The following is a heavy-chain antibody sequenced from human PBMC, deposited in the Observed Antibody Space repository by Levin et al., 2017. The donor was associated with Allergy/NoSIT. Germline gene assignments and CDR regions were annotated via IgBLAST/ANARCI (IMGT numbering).Heavy chain of an antibody. CDR3: ARDYSKTIFGVLRGHFGLDV. CDR2: IYTGGIT. CDR1: GFTVSSTY. D-gene: IGHD3-3*01. V-gene: IGHV3-53*01. Sequence: GGSLRLSCAASGFTVSSTYMNWVRQAPGKGLEWVSVIYTGGITYYADSVKGRFTISRDDSKNTLYLQMNRLRTEDTAVYYCARDYSKTIFGVLRGHFGLDVWGQGATVIVS. J-gene: IGHJ6*02.